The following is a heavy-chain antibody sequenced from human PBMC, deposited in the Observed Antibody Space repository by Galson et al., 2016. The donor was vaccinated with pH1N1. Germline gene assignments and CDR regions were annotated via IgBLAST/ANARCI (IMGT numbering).Heavy chain of an antibody. J-gene: IGHJ4*02. V-gene: IGHV3-7*01. CDR2: IKQDGSNK. CDR3: VRGVGIAAAG. D-gene: IGHD6-13*01. Sequence: SLRLSCAGSGFTFSSYWMHWVRQAPGKGLEWVANIKQDGSNKYYVDSVKGRFTISRDNAKNSLYLQMNSLRAEDTAVYYCVRGVGIAAAGWGQGTLVTVSS. CDR1: GFTFSSYW.